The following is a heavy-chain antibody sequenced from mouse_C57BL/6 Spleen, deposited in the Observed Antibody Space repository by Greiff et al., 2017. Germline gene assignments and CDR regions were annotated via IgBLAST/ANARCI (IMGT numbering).Heavy chain of an antibody. V-gene: IGHV2-9*01. CDR2: IWGGGST. CDR1: GFSLTSYC. J-gene: IGHJ4*01. D-gene: IGHD1-1*01. Sequence: VQLVESGPGLVAPSQSLSITCTVSGFSLTSYCVDWVRQPPGKGLEWLGVIWGGGSTNYNSALMSRLGISKDNSKSQVFLKMNSLQTDDTAMYCCAKRGYGSSYAYYAMDYWGQGNSVTVSS. CDR3: AKRGYGSSYAYYAMDY.